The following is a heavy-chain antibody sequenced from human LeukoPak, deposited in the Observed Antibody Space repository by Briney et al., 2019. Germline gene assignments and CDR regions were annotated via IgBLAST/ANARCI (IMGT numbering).Heavy chain of an antibody. D-gene: IGHD5-12*01. CDR1: GYTLTELS. V-gene: IGHV1-24*01. CDR2: FDPEDGET. Sequence: ASVKVSCKVSGYTLTELSMHWVRQAPGEGLEWMGGFDPEDGETIYAQKFQGRVTMTEDTSTDTAYMELSSLRSEDTAVYYCATRPPSGFPPYGMDVWGKGTTVTVSS. J-gene: IGHJ6*04. CDR3: ATRPPSGFPPYGMDV.